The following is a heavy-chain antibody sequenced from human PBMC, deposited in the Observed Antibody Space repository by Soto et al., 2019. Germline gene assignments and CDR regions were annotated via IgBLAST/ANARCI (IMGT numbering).Heavy chain of an antibody. Sequence: PVGSLRLSCAASGFTFSNYWLSWVRQAPGKGLEWVANIKKDGTEKYYVDSVKGRFTISRDNAKNSLYLQMNSLRAEDTAVYYCARGGAAGPYGLDVWGQGTTVTVSS. CDR1: GFTFSNYW. CDR2: IKKDGTEK. D-gene: IGHD6-13*01. J-gene: IGHJ6*02. CDR3: ARGGAAGPYGLDV. V-gene: IGHV3-7*03.